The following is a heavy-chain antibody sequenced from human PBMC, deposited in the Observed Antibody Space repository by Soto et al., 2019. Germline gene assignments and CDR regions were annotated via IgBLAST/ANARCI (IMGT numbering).Heavy chain of an antibody. CDR1: GGSISSYY. D-gene: IGHD6-19*01. CDR3: AGIAVADFCY. CDR2: IYYSGST. Sequence: PSETLSLTCTVSGGSISSYYWSWIRQPPGKGLEWIGYIYYSGSTNYNPSLKSRVTISVDTSKNQFSLKLSSVTAADTAVYYCAGIAVADFCYWRHGTLVTVSS. V-gene: IGHV4-59*08. J-gene: IGHJ4*01.